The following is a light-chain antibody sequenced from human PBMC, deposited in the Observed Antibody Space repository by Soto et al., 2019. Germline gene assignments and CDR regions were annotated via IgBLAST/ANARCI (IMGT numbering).Light chain of an antibody. J-gene: IGKJ1*01. Sequence: DIQMTQSTSTLSASVGDRVTITCRASQSASTFLAWYQQKPGQAPKLLIYDASTLQSGVPSRFSAGGSGTEFALTISGLQTTDFPVDYWQEYYRYALTFGQGTKVEI. CDR2: DAS. CDR3: QEYYRYALT. V-gene: IGKV1-5*01. CDR1: QSASTF.